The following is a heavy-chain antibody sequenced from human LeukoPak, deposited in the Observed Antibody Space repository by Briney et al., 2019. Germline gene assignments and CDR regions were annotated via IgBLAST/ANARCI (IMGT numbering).Heavy chain of an antibody. CDR1: GFTFNNYA. CDR3: AKDAGYSTNWYMGKDYYYYMDV. V-gene: IGHV3-23*01. J-gene: IGHJ6*03. Sequence: WGSLRLSCAASGFTFNNYAMIWVRQAPGKGLDWVSGISGSGGSTYYADSVKGRFTISRDNSKNTLSLQMNSLRAGDTAVYYCAKDAGYSTNWYMGKDYYYYMDVWGKGTTVTVSS. D-gene: IGHD6-13*01. CDR2: ISGSGGST.